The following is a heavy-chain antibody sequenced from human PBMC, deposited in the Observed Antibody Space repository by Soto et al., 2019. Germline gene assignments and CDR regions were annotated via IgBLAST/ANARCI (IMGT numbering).Heavy chain of an antibody. CDR2: ISGSGGST. D-gene: IGHD3-9*01. V-gene: IGHV3-23*01. Sequence: GGSLRLSCAASGFTFSSYAMSWVRQAPGKGLEWVSAISGSGGSTYYADSVKGRFTISRDNSKNTLYLQMNSLRAEDTAVYYCAKDGLVLRYFDWSKSIWFDPWGQGTLVTVSS. J-gene: IGHJ5*02. CDR3: AKDGLVLRYFDWSKSIWFDP. CDR1: GFTFSSYA.